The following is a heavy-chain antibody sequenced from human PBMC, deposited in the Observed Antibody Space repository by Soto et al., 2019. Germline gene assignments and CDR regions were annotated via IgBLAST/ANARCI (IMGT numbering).Heavy chain of an antibody. CDR3: ARESWFPSAGSLYYFDY. CDR1: GGSISSGGYY. J-gene: IGHJ4*02. Sequence: QVQLQESGPGLVKPSQTLSLTCTVSGGSISSGGYYWSWIRQHPGKGLEWIGYIYYSGSTYYNSSLKRGVTISVDTSKNQFSRKLCSVTAAHTAVYYCARESWFPSAGSLYYFDYWGQGSLVTVSS. D-gene: IGHD6-13*01. CDR2: IYYSGST. V-gene: IGHV4-31*03.